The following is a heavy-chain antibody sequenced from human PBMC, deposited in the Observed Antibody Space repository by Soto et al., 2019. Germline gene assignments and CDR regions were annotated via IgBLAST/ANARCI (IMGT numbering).Heavy chain of an antibody. CDR3: AIPDYNDSRDVFSDY. CDR2: IIPILGGP. CDR1: GGTFSRYT. Sequence: QVQLVQSGAEVKKPGSSVKVSCKVSGGTFSRYTIIWVRQAPGQGLEWMGRIIPILGGPNYAQKFQDRVTITADKSTSTTYVELIRLGSEDTAVYYCAIPDYNDSRDVFSDYWGQGTLVTVSS. J-gene: IGHJ4*02. D-gene: IGHD3-22*01. V-gene: IGHV1-69*02.